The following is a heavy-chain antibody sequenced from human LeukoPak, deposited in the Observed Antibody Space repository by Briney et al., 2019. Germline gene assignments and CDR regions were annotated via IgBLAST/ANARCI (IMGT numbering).Heavy chain of an antibody. V-gene: IGHV4-34*12. D-gene: IGHD2-21*02. CDR2: IIHSGST. J-gene: IGHJ4*02. CDR3: ARAPCGGDCYSDY. Sequence: SETLSLTCAVYGGSLSGYYWSWIRQPPGKGLEWIGEIIHSGSTNYNPSLKSRVTISVDTSKNQFSLKLSSVTAADTAVYYCARAPCGGDCYSDYWGQGTLVTVSS. CDR1: GGSLSGYY.